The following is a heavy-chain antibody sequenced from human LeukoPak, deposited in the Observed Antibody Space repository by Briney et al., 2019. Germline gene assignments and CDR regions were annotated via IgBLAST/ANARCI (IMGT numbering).Heavy chain of an antibody. Sequence: ASVKVSCKASGGTFSSYAISWVRQAPGQGLEWMGWINPNSGGTNYAQKFQGRVTMTRDTSISTAYMELSRLRSDGTAVYYGARVVGGYDLGWGQGTLVTVSS. V-gene: IGHV1-2*02. D-gene: IGHD5-12*01. J-gene: IGHJ4*02. CDR1: GGTFSSYA. CDR2: INPNSGGT. CDR3: ARVVGGYDLG.